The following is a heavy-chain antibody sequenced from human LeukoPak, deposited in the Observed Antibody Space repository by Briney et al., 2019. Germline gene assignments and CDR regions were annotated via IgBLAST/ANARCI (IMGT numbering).Heavy chain of an antibody. CDR1: GVTFTDYW. CDR2: INEIVSAA. V-gene: IGHV3-7*04. Sequence: GGSLRLSCAASGVTFTDYWMSWVRQAPGKGLEWVANINEIVSAAYYVQTVKGGVTISRDNAKRSRYLHMNSLRAEGTAVYYCARGGTRVSRDYWGQGTLVTVAS. CDR3: ARGGTRVSRDY. D-gene: IGHD4-17*01. J-gene: IGHJ4*02.